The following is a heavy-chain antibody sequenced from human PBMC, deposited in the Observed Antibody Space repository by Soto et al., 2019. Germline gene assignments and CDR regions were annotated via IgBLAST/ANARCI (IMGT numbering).Heavy chain of an antibody. CDR3: ARPTGYSSGWYGYYYYGMDV. Sequence: PGESLKISCKGSGYSFTSYWISWVRQMPGKGLEWMGRIDPSDSYTNYSPSFQGHVTISADKSISTAYLQWSSLKASDTAMYYCARPTGYSSGWYGYYYYGMDVWGQGTTVTVSS. V-gene: IGHV5-10-1*01. CDR2: IDPSDSYT. J-gene: IGHJ6*02. D-gene: IGHD6-19*01. CDR1: GYSFTSYW.